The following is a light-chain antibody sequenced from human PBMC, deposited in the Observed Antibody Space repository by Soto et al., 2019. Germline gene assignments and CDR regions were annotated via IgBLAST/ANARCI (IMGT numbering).Light chain of an antibody. Sequence: QSVLTQPPSASGAPGQRVTISCSGSNSNIGSNVVNWYQQLPGSAPRFLISSNNHWPSGVPDRFSASKSGTSASLAISGLQSEDEGEYYCATWDDSLNVFYVFGTGTKVTVL. CDR3: ATWDDSLNVFYV. V-gene: IGLV1-44*01. CDR2: SNN. J-gene: IGLJ1*01. CDR1: NSNIGSNV.